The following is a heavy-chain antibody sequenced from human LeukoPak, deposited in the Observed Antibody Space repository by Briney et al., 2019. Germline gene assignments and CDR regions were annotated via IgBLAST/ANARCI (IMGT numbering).Heavy chain of an antibody. V-gene: IGHV3-7*03. J-gene: IGHJ4*02. CDR1: GFTFSRFW. D-gene: IGHD1-26*01. Sequence: GGSLRLSCAASGFTFSRFWMTWVRQAPGKGLEWVANINQDGSEKYYVDSVKGRFTISRDNAENSLYLQMNSLRAEDTAVYYCARRGGSLYYFDYWGQGTLVTVSS. CDR3: ARRGGSLYYFDY. CDR2: INQDGSEK.